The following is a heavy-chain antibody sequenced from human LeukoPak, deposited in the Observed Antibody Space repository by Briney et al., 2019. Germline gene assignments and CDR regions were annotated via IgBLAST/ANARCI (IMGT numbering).Heavy chain of an antibody. V-gene: IGHV3-23*01. CDR2: ISGSGAST. CDR3: AKDGFSPSAS. Sequence: GGSLRLSCATSGFTFSNYAMSWVRQAPGKGLEWVSAISGSGASTYYADSVRGRFTISRDNSKNTLCLQMNSLRAEDTAVYYCAKDGFSPSASWAQGTLVTVSS. D-gene: IGHD1-26*01. CDR1: GFTFSNYA. J-gene: IGHJ1*01.